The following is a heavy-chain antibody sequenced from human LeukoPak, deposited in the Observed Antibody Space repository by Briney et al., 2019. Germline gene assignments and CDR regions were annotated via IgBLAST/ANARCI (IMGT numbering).Heavy chain of an antibody. CDR3: ASDGVGRSTGFDH. J-gene: IGHJ4*02. CDR2: TYPNNGGT. V-gene: IGHV1-2*02. D-gene: IGHD1-26*01. Sequence: WASVTLSFTGSAYSFNGYQFYWVRQAPGEGLERMGCTYPNNGGTNSAQKFQGRVNMTKHTSIGTAYMELSSLNSDETAVYYCASDGVGRSTGFDHWGQGTLVTVSS. CDR1: AYSFNGYQ.